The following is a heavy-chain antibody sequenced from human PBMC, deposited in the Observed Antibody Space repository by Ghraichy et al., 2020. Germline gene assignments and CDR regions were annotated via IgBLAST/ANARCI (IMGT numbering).Heavy chain of an antibody. CDR1: GFTFSSYG. J-gene: IGHJ5*02. CDR3: AGSTSSQGTWFDP. V-gene: IGHV3-33*01. Sequence: GGSLRLSCAASGFTFSSYGMHWVRQAPGKGLEWVAVIWYDGSNKYYADSVKGRFTISRDNSKNTLYLQMNSLRAEDTAVYYCAGSTSSQGTWFDPWGQGTLVTVSS. CDR2: IWYDGSNK. D-gene: IGHD2-2*01.